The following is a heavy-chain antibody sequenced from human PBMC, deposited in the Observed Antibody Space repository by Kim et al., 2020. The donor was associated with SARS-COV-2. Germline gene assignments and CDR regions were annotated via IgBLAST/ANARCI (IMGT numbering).Heavy chain of an antibody. Sequence: SETLSLTCTVSGGSISSSSYYWGWIRQPPGKGLEWIGSIYYSGSTYYNPSLKSRVTISVDTSKNQFSLKLSSVTAADTAVYYCARHVYWFDPWGQGTLVTVSS. CDR1: GGSISSSSYY. V-gene: IGHV4-39*01. CDR2: IYYSGST. CDR3: ARHVYWFDP. J-gene: IGHJ5*02.